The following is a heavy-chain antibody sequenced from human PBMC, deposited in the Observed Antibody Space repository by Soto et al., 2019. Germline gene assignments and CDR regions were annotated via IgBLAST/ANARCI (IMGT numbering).Heavy chain of an antibody. D-gene: IGHD3-16*02. Sequence: QVQLQESGPGLVKPSQTLSLTCTVSGGSISSGGYYWSCIRQHPGKGLEWLGYIYYSGSTFYNPSLQSRVALSVDTSKNQFSLKLNSVTAADTTVYYCARGRLGQLSLTSSFDYWGQGTLVTVSS. CDR1: GGSISSGGYY. CDR2: IYYSGST. CDR3: ARGRLGQLSLTSSFDY. J-gene: IGHJ4*02. V-gene: IGHV4-31*03.